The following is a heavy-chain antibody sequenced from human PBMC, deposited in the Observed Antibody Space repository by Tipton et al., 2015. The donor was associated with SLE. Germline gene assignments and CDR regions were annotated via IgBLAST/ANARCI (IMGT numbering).Heavy chain of an antibody. J-gene: IGHJ4*02. V-gene: IGHV4-38-2*02. CDR3: ARARDY. Sequence: TLSLTCTVSGGSISPHYWSWIRQPPGKGLEWIGSIYHSGSTYYNPSLKSRVTISVDTSKNQFSLKLSSVTAADTAMYYCARARDYWGQGTLVTVSS. CDR2: IYHSGST. CDR1: GGSISPHY.